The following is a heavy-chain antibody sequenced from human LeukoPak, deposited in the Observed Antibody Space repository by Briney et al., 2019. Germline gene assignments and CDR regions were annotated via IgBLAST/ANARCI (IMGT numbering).Heavy chain of an antibody. Sequence: SETLSLTCTVSGGSISTSSYYWSWIRQPPGKGLEWIGYIYYSGSTNYNPSLKSRVTISVDTSKNQFSLKLSSVTAADTAVYYCARHPTYYYDSSGPGYWGQGTLVTVSS. D-gene: IGHD3-22*01. V-gene: IGHV4-61*05. CDR3: ARHPTYYYDSSGPGY. CDR1: GGSISTSSYY. CDR2: IYYSGST. J-gene: IGHJ4*02.